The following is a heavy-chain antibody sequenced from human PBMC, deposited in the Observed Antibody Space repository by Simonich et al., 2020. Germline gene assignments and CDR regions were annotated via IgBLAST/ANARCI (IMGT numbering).Heavy chain of an antibody. CDR2: VIPTFGTA. J-gene: IGHJ5*02. CDR1: GGTFSSYA. Sequence: QVQLVQSGAEVKKPGSSVKVSCKASGGTFSSYAISWVRQAPGQGLGGMGGVIPTFGTANYEQKFQGRVTITADESPSTAYMELSSLRSEDTAVYYCALRGGDFNFWSGYRFDPWGQGTLVTVSS. CDR3: ALRGGDFNFWSGYRFDP. D-gene: IGHD3-3*01. V-gene: IGHV1-69*13.